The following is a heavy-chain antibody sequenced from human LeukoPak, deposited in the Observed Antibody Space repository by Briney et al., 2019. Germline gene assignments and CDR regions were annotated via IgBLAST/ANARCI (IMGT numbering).Heavy chain of an antibody. D-gene: IGHD6-19*01. Sequence: GESLKISXQGSGYSFSSYWAGWVRQRPGKGLEWMGIICPGDSDTTCSPSFQGQVTISADKSISTSYLQWSSLPAPYTAMISCARHSSGWYFTGSNAFDIWGQGTMVTVSS. CDR2: ICPGDSDT. V-gene: IGHV5-51*01. J-gene: IGHJ3*02. CDR1: GYSFSSYW. CDR3: ARHSSGWYFTGSNAFDI.